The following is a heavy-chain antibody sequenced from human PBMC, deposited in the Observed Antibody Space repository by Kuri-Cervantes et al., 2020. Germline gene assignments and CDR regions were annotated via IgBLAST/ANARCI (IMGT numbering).Heavy chain of an antibody. D-gene: IGHD2-2*01. J-gene: IGHJ4*02. Sequence: GGSLRLSCAASGFTFSSHWMSWVRQAPGKGLEWVARIKEDGSDIWYVDSVKGRFTISRDNVKNSLYLQVSSLRVEDTAVYYCVRDYQNFWGQGTLVTVSS. CDR2: IKEDGSDI. CDR3: VRDYQNF. CDR1: GFTFSSHW. V-gene: IGHV3-7*01.